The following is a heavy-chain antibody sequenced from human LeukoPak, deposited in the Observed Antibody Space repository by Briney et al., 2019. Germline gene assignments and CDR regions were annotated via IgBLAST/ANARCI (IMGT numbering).Heavy chain of an antibody. D-gene: IGHD3-10*01. Sequence: PGGSLRLSCAASGFTFSSYGMHWVRQAPGKGLEWVAVIWYDGSNKYYADSVKGRFTISRDNSKNTLYLQMNSLRAEDTAVYYCARGSTMDAFDIWGQGTMVTVSS. V-gene: IGHV3-33*01. J-gene: IGHJ3*02. CDR2: IWYDGSNK. CDR3: ARGSTMDAFDI. CDR1: GFTFSSYG.